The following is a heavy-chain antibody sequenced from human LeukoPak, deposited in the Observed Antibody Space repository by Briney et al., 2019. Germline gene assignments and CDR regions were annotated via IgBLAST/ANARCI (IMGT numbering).Heavy chain of an antibody. CDR3: ARMRYVWGSYRPRNAFDI. CDR2: INHSGST. V-gene: IGHV4-34*01. Sequence: SETLSLTRAVYGGAFSGYYCSWIRQPPGKGLEWIGEINHSGSTNYNPSLKSRVTISLDTSKNQFSLKLSSVTAADTAVYCCARMRYVWGSYRPRNAFDIWGQGTMVGVSS. CDR1: GGAFSGYY. D-gene: IGHD3-16*02. J-gene: IGHJ3*02.